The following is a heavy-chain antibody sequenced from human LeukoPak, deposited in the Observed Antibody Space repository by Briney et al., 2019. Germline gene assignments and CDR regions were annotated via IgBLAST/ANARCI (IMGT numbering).Heavy chain of an antibody. CDR1: GFTFSGSA. D-gene: IGHD3-9*01. CDR3: TTALDYDILTGYNYGLYYFDY. Sequence: GGSLRLSCAASGFTFSGSALHWVRQASGKGLEWVGRIRSTANGYATAYAASVKGRFTISRDDSKNTAYLQMDSLKTEDTAVYYCTTALDYDILTGYNYGLYYFDYWGQGTLVTVSS. V-gene: IGHV3-73*01. CDR2: IRSTANGYAT. J-gene: IGHJ4*02.